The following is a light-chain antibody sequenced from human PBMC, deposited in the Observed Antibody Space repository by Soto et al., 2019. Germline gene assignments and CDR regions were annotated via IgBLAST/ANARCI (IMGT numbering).Light chain of an antibody. CDR3: SSYTTSNTRQIA. Sequence: QSVLTQPASVSGSPGQSITISCTGTSSDVGGYNYVSWYQHHPGKAPKLIIYDVTNRPSGVSNPFSGSKSGNTASLTISGLQPEDEADYYCSSYTTSNTRQIAFGTGNKVTVL. CDR1: SSDVGGYNY. J-gene: IGLJ1*01. V-gene: IGLV2-14*03. CDR2: DVT.